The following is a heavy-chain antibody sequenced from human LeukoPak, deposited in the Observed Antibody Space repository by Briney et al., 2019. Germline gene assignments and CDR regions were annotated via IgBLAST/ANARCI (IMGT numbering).Heavy chain of an antibody. D-gene: IGHD3-9*01. CDR1: GFAFNTQA. CDR2: MSLDGSSI. Sequence: GGSLRLSCVASGFAFNTQAMHWVRQAPGKGLEWLAVMSLDGSSIYYADSVRGRFTISRDNSKNTLFLQMSSLRVEDAAVYYCARDRGKLRYLDLWGQGTLLTVSS. J-gene: IGHJ4*02. CDR3: ARDRGKLRYLDL. V-gene: IGHV3-30*15.